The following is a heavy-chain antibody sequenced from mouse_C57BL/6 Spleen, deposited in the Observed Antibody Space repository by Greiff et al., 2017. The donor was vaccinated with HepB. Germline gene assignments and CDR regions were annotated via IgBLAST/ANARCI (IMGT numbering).Heavy chain of an antibody. CDR2: IYPSDSET. V-gene: IGHV1-61*01. J-gene: IGHJ1*03. Sequence: QVQLQQPGAELVRPGSSVKLSCKASGYTFTSYWMDWVKQRPGQGLEWIGNIYPSDSETHYNQKFKDKATLTVDKSSSTAYMQLSSLTAEDSAVYYCARGWDVDWYFDFGGTGTTVTVSS. D-gene: IGHD4-1*01. CDR3: ARGWDVDWYFDF. CDR1: GYTFTSYW.